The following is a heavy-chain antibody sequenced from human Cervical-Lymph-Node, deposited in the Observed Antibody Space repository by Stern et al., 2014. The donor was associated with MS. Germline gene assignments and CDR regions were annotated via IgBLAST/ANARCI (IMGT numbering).Heavy chain of an antibody. J-gene: IGHJ4*02. CDR3: VRDLCKSRICYPFDY. CDR2: ISRGGTSV. V-gene: IGHV3-11*01. D-gene: IGHD2-15*01. Sequence: QVQLVESGGGLVNAGGSLRLSCAASGFTFSDYYMSWIRQAPGKGLEWVSYISRGGTSVYYAESVEGRFTISRDNAKNSLFLQMNSLRAEDTAIYYCVRDLCKSRICYPFDYWGQGTPVTVSS. CDR1: GFTFSDYY.